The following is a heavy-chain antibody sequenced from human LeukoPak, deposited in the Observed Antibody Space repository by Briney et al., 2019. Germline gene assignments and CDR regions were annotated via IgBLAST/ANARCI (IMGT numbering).Heavy chain of an antibody. Sequence: SVKVSCKASGGTFSSYAISWVRQAPGQGLGWMGGVIPIFGTANYAQKFQGRVTITADKSMSTAYMELSSLRSEDTAVYYCARAEGSSSWSVDYWGQGTLVTVSS. V-gene: IGHV1-69*06. CDR2: VIPIFGTA. J-gene: IGHJ4*02. CDR1: GGTFSSYA. D-gene: IGHD6-13*01. CDR3: ARAEGSSSWSVDY.